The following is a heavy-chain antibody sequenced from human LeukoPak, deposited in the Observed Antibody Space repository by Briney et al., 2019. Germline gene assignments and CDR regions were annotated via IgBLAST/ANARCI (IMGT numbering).Heavy chain of an antibody. CDR3: ARDLDGDYVFDY. J-gene: IGHJ4*02. D-gene: IGHD4-17*01. CDR2: IKQDGSEK. Sequence: GGSLRLSCAASGFTSSSYWMSWVRQAPGKGLEWVANIKQDGSEKNYVDSVKGRFTISRDNAKNSLYLQMNSLRVEDTAVYYCARDLDGDYVFDYWGQGTLVTVSS. CDR1: GFTSSSYW. V-gene: IGHV3-7*01.